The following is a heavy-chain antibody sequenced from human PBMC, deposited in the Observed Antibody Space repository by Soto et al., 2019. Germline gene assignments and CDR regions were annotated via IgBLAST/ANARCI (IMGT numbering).Heavy chain of an antibody. Sequence: GGSLRLSCAASGFTFSSYGMHWVRQAPGKGLEWVAVIWYDGSNKYYADSVKGRFTISRDNSKNTLYLQMNSLRAEDTAVYYCARPRHTVTTWDYFDYWGQGTLVTVSS. CDR3: ARPRHTVTTWDYFDY. J-gene: IGHJ4*02. CDR2: IWYDGSNK. CDR1: GFTFSSYG. V-gene: IGHV3-33*01. D-gene: IGHD4-17*01.